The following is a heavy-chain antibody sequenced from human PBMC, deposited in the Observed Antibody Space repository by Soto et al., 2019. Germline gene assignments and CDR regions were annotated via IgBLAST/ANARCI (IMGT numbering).Heavy chain of an antibody. CDR3: GRAGQDEYVWGSYSFDH. J-gene: IGHJ4*02. CDR1: GGSISSGDHY. V-gene: IGHV4-31*03. Sequence: QVQLQESGPGLVKPSQTLSLTCTVSGGSISSGDHYWTWIRQHPGQGLEWIGYIYYSGSTYYNPSLKSRLTISVETAKKQFSRKVSSVTAGDQAGYYLGRAGQDEYVWGSYSFDHWGQGTLVTVSS. CDR2: IYYSGST. D-gene: IGHD3-16*01.